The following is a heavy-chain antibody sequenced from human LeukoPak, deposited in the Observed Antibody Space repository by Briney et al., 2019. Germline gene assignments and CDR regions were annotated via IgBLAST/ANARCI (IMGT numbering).Heavy chain of an antibody. D-gene: IGHD3-3*01. CDR2: INPSGGST. V-gene: IGHV1-46*01. Sequence: ASVKVSCKASGYTFTSYYMHWARQAPGQGLEWMGIINPSGGSTSYAQKFQGRVTMTRDTSTSTVYMELSSLRSEDTAVYYCARGLLRFLEWPNYYGMDVWGQGTTVTVSS. CDR1: GYTFTSYY. J-gene: IGHJ6*02. CDR3: ARGLLRFLEWPNYYGMDV.